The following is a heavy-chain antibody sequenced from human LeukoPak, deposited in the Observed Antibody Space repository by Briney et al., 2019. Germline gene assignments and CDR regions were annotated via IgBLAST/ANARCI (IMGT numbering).Heavy chain of an antibody. CDR3: WGNYYYYMDV. CDR2: IRSKAYGGTT. V-gene: IGHV3-49*04. D-gene: IGHD7-27*01. Sequence: GGSLRLPCTASGFTFGDYAMSWVRQAPGKGLEWVGFIRSKAYGGTTEYAASVKGRFTISRDDSKSTAYLQMNSLKTEDTAVYYCWGNYYYYMDVWGKGTTVTVSS. J-gene: IGHJ6*03. CDR1: GFTFGDYA.